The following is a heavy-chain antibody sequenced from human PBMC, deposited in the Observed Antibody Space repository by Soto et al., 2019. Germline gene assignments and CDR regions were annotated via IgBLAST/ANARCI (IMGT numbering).Heavy chain of an antibody. CDR1: GFTFSSYA. V-gene: IGHV3-23*01. J-gene: IGHJ4*02. CDR2: ISGSGGST. D-gene: IGHD6-19*01. Sequence: EVQLLESGGGLVQPGGSLRLSCAASGFTFSSYAMNWIRQAPGKGLEWVSVISGSGGSTYYADSVKGRFTISRDNSKNTLYLQMNSLRAEDTAVYYCARHSSGWYFDYWGQGTLATVSS. CDR3: ARHSSGWYFDY.